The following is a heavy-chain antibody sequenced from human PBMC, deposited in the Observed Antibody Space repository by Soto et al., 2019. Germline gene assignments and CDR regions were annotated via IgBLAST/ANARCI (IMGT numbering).Heavy chain of an antibody. J-gene: IGHJ4*02. CDR3: AKGRGGDYGGSFDY. D-gene: IGHD4-17*01. CDR1: KFSFSTYA. Sequence: GGSLRLSCAASKFSFSTYAMSWVRQAPGKGLRWVSAISNSGDNTYYTDSVKGRFTTSRDNSKNTLYLQMNSLTADDTAVYYCAKGRGGDYGGSFDYWGQGTLVTVSS. V-gene: IGHV3-23*01. CDR2: ISNSGDNT.